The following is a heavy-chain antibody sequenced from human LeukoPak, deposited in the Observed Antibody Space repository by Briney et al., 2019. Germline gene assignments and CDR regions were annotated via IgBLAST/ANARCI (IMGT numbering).Heavy chain of an antibody. CDR1: GFTLSSYS. D-gene: IGHD2-2*02. J-gene: IGHJ6*03. V-gene: IGHV3-21*01. Sequence: GGSLRLSCAASGFTLSSYSMIWVRQAPGKGLEWVSSISSSSSYIYYADSVKGRFTISRDNAKNSLYLQMNSLRAEDTAVYYCASRVDCSSTSCYTGRVFDYYYYMDVWGKGTTVTVSS. CDR3: ASRVDCSSTSCYTGRVFDYYYYMDV. CDR2: ISSSSSYI.